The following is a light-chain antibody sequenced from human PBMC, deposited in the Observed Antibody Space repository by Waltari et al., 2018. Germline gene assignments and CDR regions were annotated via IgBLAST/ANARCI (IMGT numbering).Light chain of an antibody. CDR1: SGSLSTTSS. CDR2: KAN. Sequence: QTVVTQQPSLSVSPGGTVTLTCALSSGSLSTTSSATWYQQTPGQATRPLVYKANARSSGVPDRFSGSILGNTAALTITGAQADDESDYYCALYMGSGIWVFGGGTRLTVL. CDR3: ALYMGSGIWV. J-gene: IGLJ3*02. V-gene: IGLV8-61*01.